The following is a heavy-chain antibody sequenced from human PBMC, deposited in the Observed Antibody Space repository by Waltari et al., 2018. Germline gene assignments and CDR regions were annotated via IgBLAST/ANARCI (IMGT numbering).Heavy chain of an antibody. V-gene: IGHV4-39*01. D-gene: IGHD3-22*01. J-gene: IGHJ2*01. CDR3: ARAYDSTGYYRYFDL. Sequence: QLQLQESGPGLVKPSETLSLACNVSGASISSSVHYWGWIRQPPGKGLEWIGSVYFTGPTYYNPSVKSRISISVDTSKSQFSLRLTSVTAADTAVYYCARAYDSTGYYRYFDLWGRGTLVTVSS. CDR2: VYFTGPT. CDR1: GASISSSVHY.